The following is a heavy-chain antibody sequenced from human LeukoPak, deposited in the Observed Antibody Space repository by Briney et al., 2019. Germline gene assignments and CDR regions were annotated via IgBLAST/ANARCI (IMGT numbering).Heavy chain of an antibody. CDR1: GESFSDYY. J-gene: IGHJ4*02. Sequence: SETLSLTCAVSGESFSDYYWGWIRQTPGKGLEWIGEINQSGRADYNPSLRSRVTISGATSKNQFSLKLSSVTAADTAVYYCARKSFWSGPKPFDYWGQGTLVTVSS. CDR3: ARKSFWSGPKPFDY. D-gene: IGHD3-3*01. V-gene: IGHV4-34*01. CDR2: INQSGRA.